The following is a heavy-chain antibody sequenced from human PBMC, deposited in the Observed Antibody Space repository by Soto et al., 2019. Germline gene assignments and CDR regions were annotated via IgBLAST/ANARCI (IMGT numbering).Heavy chain of an antibody. CDR2: MNPNSGNT. J-gene: IGHJ6*03. V-gene: IGHV1-8*01. Sequence: ASVKVSCKASGYTFTSYDINWVRQATGQGLEWMGWMNPNSGNTGYAQKFQGRVTMTRNTSISTAYMELSSLRSEDTAVYYCARVLANIVVVPAGNYYYYMDVWGKGTTVTVSS. CDR3: ARVLANIVVVPAGNYYYYMDV. D-gene: IGHD2-2*01. CDR1: GYTFTSYD.